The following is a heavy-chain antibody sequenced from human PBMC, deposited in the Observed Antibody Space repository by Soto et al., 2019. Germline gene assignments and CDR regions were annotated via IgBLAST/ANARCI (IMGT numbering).Heavy chain of an antibody. CDR2: ISSDGGST. CDR3: TADPRYCTNGVCYRWFDP. Sequence: GGSLRLSCAASGFTLSIYAMHWVRQAPGKGLEYVSAISSDGGSTFYANSVKGRFTISRDDSKNTLYLQMNSLKTEDTALYYYTADPRYCTNGVCYRWFDPWGQGTLVTVSS. V-gene: IGHV3-64*04. D-gene: IGHD2-8*01. CDR1: GFTLSIYA. J-gene: IGHJ5*02.